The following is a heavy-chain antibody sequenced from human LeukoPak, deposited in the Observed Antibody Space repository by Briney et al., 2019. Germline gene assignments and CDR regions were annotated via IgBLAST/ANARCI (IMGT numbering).Heavy chain of an antibody. J-gene: IGHJ3*02. CDR1: DGSISSGGYY. CDR2: IYHSGST. Sequence: SETLSLTCTVSDGSISSGGYYWSWIRQPPGKGLEWSGYIYHSGSTYYNPSLKSRVTISVDRSKNQFSLKLSSVTAADTAVYYCAREFDYDILPDAFDIWGQGTMVTVSS. D-gene: IGHD3-9*01. V-gene: IGHV4-30-2*01. CDR3: AREFDYDILPDAFDI.